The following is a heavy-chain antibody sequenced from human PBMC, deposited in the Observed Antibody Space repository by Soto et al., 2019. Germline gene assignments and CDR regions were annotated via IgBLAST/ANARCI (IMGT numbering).Heavy chain of an antibody. J-gene: IGHJ6*02. Sequence: ETLSLTCTVSGGSISSYYWSWIRQPPGKGLEWIGYIYYSGSTNYNPSLKSRVTISVDTSKNQFSLKLSSVTAADTAVYYCARLRYDFWSGYEYYYGMDVWGQGTTVTVSS. D-gene: IGHD3-3*01. V-gene: IGHV4-59*01. CDR3: ARLRYDFWSGYEYYYGMDV. CDR2: IYYSGST. CDR1: GGSISSYY.